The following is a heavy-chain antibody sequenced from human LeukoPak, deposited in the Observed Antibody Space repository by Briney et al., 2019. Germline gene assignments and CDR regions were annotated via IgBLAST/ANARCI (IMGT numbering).Heavy chain of an antibody. J-gene: IGHJ4*02. CDR2: ISAYNGNT. D-gene: IGHD3-22*01. CDR1: GGTFSSYG. V-gene: IGHV1-18*01. CDR3: ARDSRSQKTYYYDSSGYYDFDY. Sequence: GASVKVSCKASGGTFSSYGISWVRQAPGQGLEWMGWISAYNGNTNYAQKLQGRVTMTTDTSTSTAYMELRSLRSDDTAVYYCARDSRSQKTYYYDSSGYYDFDYWGQGTLVTVSS.